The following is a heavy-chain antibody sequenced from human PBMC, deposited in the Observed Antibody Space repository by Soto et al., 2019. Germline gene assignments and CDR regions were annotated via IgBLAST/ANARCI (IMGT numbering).Heavy chain of an antibody. V-gene: IGHV3-23*01. Sequence: PGGSLRLSCAASGFTFSSYAMSWVRQAPGKGLEWVSAISGSGGSTYYADSVKGRFTISRDNSKNTLYLQMNSLRAEDTAVYYCAKDYYGSGSPSDAFDIWGQGTVVTVSS. D-gene: IGHD3-10*01. CDR3: AKDYYGSGSPSDAFDI. CDR2: ISGSGGST. CDR1: GFTFSSYA. J-gene: IGHJ3*02.